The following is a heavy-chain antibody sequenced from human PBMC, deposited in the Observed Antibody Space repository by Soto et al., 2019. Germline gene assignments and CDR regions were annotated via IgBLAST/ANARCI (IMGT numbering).Heavy chain of an antibody. CDR1: GVSFNSYG. J-gene: IGHJ4*02. Sequence: VQLLQSGTEVKRPGSSVKVSCKTSGVSFNSYGFAWVRQAPVRGLEWLVKINPASQLTNDEQSLQVRVTITAHTSTSKTYMELSGVTSEDTAVYFCARMRLARLDNWGQGTLVTVSS. D-gene: IGHD2-21*01. CDR3: ARMRLARLDN. CDR2: INPASQLT. V-gene: IGHV1-69*09.